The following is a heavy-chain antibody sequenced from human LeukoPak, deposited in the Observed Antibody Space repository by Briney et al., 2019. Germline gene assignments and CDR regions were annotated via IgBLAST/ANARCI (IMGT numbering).Heavy chain of an antibody. J-gene: IGHJ4*02. CDR1: GFTFSSYG. V-gene: IGHV3-30*18. CDR2: ISNDGSKK. Sequence: PGGSLRLSCAASGFTFSSYGMHWVRQAPGKGLDWVAVISNDGSKKYYADSVKGRFTISRDNSKNTLSLHVSSLRTEDTAVYYCAKDRYSYAFEYSDSWGQGTLVTVSS. D-gene: IGHD5-18*01. CDR3: AKDRYSYAFEYSDS.